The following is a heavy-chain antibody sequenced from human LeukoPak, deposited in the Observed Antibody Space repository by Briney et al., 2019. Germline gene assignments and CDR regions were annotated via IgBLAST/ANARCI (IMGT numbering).Heavy chain of an antibody. Sequence: ASVKVSCKASGYTFTSNGISWVRQAPGQGLEWMGWISAYNGNTNYAQKLQGGVTMTTDTSTSTAYMELRSLRSDDTAVYYCARDDIQPFRDAFDIWGQGTMVTVSS. V-gene: IGHV1-18*01. CDR2: ISAYNGNT. J-gene: IGHJ3*02. CDR3: ARDDIQPFRDAFDI. CDR1: GYTFTSNG. D-gene: IGHD5-18*01.